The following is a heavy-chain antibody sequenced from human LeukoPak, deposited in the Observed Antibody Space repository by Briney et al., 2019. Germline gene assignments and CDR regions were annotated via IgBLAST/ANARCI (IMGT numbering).Heavy chain of an antibody. CDR2: INHSGST. V-gene: IGHV4-34*01. Sequence: SETLSLTCAVYGGSFSGYYWSWIRQPPGKGLEWIGQINHSGSTNYNPSLKSRVTISVDTSKNQFSLKLSSVTAADTAVYYCARRASSSWRYFDYWGQGTLVTVSS. D-gene: IGHD6-13*01. CDR1: GGSFSGYY. J-gene: IGHJ4*02. CDR3: ARRASSSWRYFDY.